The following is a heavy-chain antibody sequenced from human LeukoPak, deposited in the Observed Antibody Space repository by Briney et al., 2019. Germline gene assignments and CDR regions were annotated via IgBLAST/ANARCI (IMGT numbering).Heavy chain of an antibody. Sequence: SVKVSCKASGGTFSSYAISWVRQAPGQGLEWMGGIIPIFGTANYAQKFQGRVTITADESTSTAYMKLSSLRSEDTAVYYCARGRNTIFGVAYVFDYWGQGTLVTVSS. J-gene: IGHJ4*02. CDR1: GGTFSSYA. CDR3: ARGRNTIFGVAYVFDY. V-gene: IGHV1-69*13. CDR2: IIPIFGTA. D-gene: IGHD3-3*01.